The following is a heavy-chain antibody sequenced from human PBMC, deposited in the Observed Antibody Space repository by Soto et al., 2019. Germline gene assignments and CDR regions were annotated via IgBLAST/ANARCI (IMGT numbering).Heavy chain of an antibody. V-gene: IGHV3-48*02. CDR2: ISSSSRTI. CDR1: GFTFSSYS. D-gene: IGHD6-13*01. J-gene: IGHJ4*02. CDR3: AREAPSAAARPFDY. Sequence: DVKLVESGGGLVQSGRSLRLSCAASGFTFSSYSMNWVRQAPGKGLEWASYISSSSRTIYYADSVKGRFTISRDNANNSLYLQMNSLRDEDTAVYYCAREAPSAAARPFDYWGQGTLVTVSS.